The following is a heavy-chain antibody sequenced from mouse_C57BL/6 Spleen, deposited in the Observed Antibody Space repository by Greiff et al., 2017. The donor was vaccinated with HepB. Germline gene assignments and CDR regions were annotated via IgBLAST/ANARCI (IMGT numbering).Heavy chain of an antibody. CDR2: INYDGSST. Sequence: EVKLVESEGGLVQPGSSMKLSCTASGFTFSDYYMAWVRQVPEKGLEWVANINYDGSSTYYLDSLKSRFIISRDNAKNILYLQMSSLKSEDTATYYCARDSLRYFDYWGQGTTLTVSS. CDR3: ARDSLRYFDY. J-gene: IGHJ2*01. CDR1: GFTFSDYY. V-gene: IGHV5-16*01. D-gene: IGHD1-1*01.